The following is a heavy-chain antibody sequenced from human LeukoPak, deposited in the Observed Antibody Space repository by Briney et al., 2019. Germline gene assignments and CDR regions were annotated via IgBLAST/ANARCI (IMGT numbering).Heavy chain of an antibody. CDR3: ARDKGLDY. Sequence: GGSLRLSCAASGFTFSVFEMNWVRQAPGKGLEWVSSISSSSYIYYADSVKGRFTISRDNAKNSLYLQMNSLRAEDTAVYYCARDKGLDYWGQGTLVTVSS. V-gene: IGHV3-69-1*01. J-gene: IGHJ4*02. CDR1: GFTFSVFE. CDR2: ISSSSYI.